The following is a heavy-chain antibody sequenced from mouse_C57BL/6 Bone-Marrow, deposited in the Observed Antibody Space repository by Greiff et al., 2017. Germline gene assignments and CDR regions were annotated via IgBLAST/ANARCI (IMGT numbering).Heavy chain of an antibody. CDR1: GYTFTSYW. CDR3: ASAGIITPWFAY. V-gene: IGHV1-59*01. J-gene: IGHJ3*01. Sequence: QVHVKQPGAELVRPGTSVKLSCKASGYTFTSYWMHWVKQRPGQGLEWIGVIDPSDSYTNYNQKFKGTATLTVDTSSSAAYMQLSSLTSEDSAVYCAASAGIITPWFAYWGQGTLVTVSA. D-gene: IGHD1-1*01. CDR2: IDPSDSYT.